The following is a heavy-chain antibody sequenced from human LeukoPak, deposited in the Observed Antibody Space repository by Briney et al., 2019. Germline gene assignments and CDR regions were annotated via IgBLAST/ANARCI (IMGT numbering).Heavy chain of an antibody. CDR3: ARGDTMVRDFDY. CDR2: IYYSGST. D-gene: IGHD3-10*01. CDR1: GGSISSGGYY. Sequence: SETLSLTCTVSGGSISSGGYYWSWIRQHPGKGLEWIGYIYYSGSTYYNPSLKSRVTMSVDTSKNQFSLKLSSVTAADTAVYYCARGDTMVRDFDYWGQGTLVTVSS. J-gene: IGHJ4*02. V-gene: IGHV4-31*03.